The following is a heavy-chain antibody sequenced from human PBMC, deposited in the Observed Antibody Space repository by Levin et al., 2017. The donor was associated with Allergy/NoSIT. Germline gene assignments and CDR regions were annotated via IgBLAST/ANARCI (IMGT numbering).Heavy chain of an antibody. D-gene: IGHD3-3*01. CDR2: INHSGST. Sequence: SSETLSLTCAVYGGSFSGYYWSWIRQPPGKGLEWIGEINHSGSTNYNPSLKSRVTISVDTSKNQFSLKLSSVTAADTAVYYCANRQKLRFLEWLPGAVAGPRGEFKDWGQGTLVTVSS. CDR3: ANRQKLRFLEWLPGAVAGPRGEFKD. CDR1: GGSFSGYY. V-gene: IGHV4-34*01. J-gene: IGHJ4*02.